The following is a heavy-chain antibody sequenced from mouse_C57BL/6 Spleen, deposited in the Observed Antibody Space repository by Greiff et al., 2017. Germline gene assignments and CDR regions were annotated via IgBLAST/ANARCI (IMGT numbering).Heavy chain of an antibody. V-gene: IGHV1-82*01. CDR3: ARWYSNWGY. CDR1: GYAFSSSW. D-gene: IGHD2-5*01. J-gene: IGHJ4*01. Sequence: VKLMESGPELVKPGASVKISCKASGYAFSSSWMNWVKQRPGKGLEWIGRIYPGDGDTNYNGKFKGKATLTADKSSSTAYMQLSSLTSEDSAVYFCARWYSNWGYWGQGTSVTVSS. CDR2: IYPGDGDT.